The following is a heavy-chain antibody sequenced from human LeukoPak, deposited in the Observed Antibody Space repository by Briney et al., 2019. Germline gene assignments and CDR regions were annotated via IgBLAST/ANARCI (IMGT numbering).Heavy chain of an antibody. CDR2: IYYSGST. CDR1: GGSISSYY. Sequence: SETLSLTCTVSGGSISSYYWSWIRQPPGKGLEWIGYIYYSGSTNYNPSLKSRVNISVDTSKNQFSLKLSSVTAADTAVYYCARDGYSGNDGLWGQGTMVTVFS. CDR3: ARDGYSGNDGL. J-gene: IGHJ4*02. V-gene: IGHV4-59*01. D-gene: IGHD5-12*01.